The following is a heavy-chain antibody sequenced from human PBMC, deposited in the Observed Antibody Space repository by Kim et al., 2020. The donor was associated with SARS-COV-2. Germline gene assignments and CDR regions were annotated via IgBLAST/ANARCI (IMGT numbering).Heavy chain of an antibody. CDR1: GYTFTSYY. CDR3: AREELWFGELFPNYYYYYGMDV. Sequence: ASVKVSCKASGYTFTSYYMHWVRQAPGQGLEWMGIINPSGGSTSYAQKFQGRVTMTRDTSTSTVYMELSSLRSEDTAVYYCAREELWFGELFPNYYYYYGMDVWGQGTTVTVSS. CDR2: INPSGGST. V-gene: IGHV1-46*01. D-gene: IGHD3-10*01. J-gene: IGHJ6*02.